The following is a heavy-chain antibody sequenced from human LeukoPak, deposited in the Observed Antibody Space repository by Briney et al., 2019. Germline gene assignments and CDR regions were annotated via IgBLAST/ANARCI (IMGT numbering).Heavy chain of an antibody. D-gene: IGHD5-12*01. CDR3: VREGRVSGYDFDY. J-gene: IGHJ4*02. CDR1: GFSFSSYW. CDR2: INSDGSSI. Sequence: PGGSLRLSCEASGFSFSSYWMHWVRQAPGKGLVWVSRINSDGSSITYADSVKGRLTISRDNAKNTLYLQMNSLRAEDTAVYYCVREGRVSGYDFDYWGQGTLVTVSS. V-gene: IGHV3-74*01.